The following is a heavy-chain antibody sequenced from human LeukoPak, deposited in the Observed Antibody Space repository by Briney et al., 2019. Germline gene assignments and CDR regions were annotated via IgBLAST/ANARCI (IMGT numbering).Heavy chain of an antibody. CDR1: GFTFSTYG. D-gene: IGHD6-13*01. J-gene: IGHJ4*02. CDR3: AKDAEHSSGWYPGN. CDR2: ILFDGNNK. Sequence: GGSLRLSCAASGFTFSTYGMHWVRQAPGKGLEWVAVILFDGNNKYYADSVRGRFTISRDNSKNTLYLQMNSLRDEDAAVYYCAKDAEHSSGWYPGNWGQGTLVIVSS. V-gene: IGHV3-30*18.